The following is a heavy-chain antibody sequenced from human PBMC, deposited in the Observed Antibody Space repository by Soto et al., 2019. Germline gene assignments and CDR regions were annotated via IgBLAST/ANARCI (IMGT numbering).Heavy chain of an antibody. D-gene: IGHD3-3*01. CDR3: AKISVEWLLSPRDPLNY. CDR2: IGGSGDRR. CDR1: GFIFSSYP. J-gene: IGHJ4*02. V-gene: IGHV3-23*01. Sequence: LESGGGLVQPGGSLRLSCAASGFIFSSYPMSWVRQAPGKGLEWVSGIGGSGDRRYYAESVKGRFTISRDNSRNTLYLQMNSLRAEDTAVYYCAKISVEWLLSPRDPLNYWGQGTLVTVSS.